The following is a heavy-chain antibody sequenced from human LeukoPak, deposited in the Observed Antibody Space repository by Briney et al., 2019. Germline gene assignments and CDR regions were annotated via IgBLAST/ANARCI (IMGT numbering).Heavy chain of an antibody. CDR2: IIPIFGTA. Sequence: GASVKVSCKASGGTFSSYAISWVRQAPGQGLEWMGGIIPIFGTANCAQKFQGRVTITADESTSTAYMELGSLRSEDTAVYYCATGGYSYPYYFDYWGQGTLVTVSS. V-gene: IGHV1-69*13. CDR1: GGTFSSYA. CDR3: ATGGYSYPYYFDY. J-gene: IGHJ4*02. D-gene: IGHD5-18*01.